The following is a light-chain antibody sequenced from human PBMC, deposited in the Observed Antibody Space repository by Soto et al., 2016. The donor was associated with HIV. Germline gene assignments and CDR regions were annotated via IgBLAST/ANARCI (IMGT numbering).Light chain of an antibody. J-gene: IGKJ2*01. CDR2: GAS. V-gene: IGKV1-6*01. CDR1: QDIGND. CDR3: LQDYDRPYT. Sequence: IQMTQSPSSLSASVGDIVTITCRASQDIGNDLGWYQQKPGQAPKRLIYGASSLESGVPSRFSGSGSGTDFTLTISSLQPEDSASYFCLQDYDRPYTFGQGTKLEIK.